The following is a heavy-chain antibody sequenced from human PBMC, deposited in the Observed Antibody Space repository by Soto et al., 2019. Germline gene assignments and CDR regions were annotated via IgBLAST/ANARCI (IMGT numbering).Heavy chain of an antibody. D-gene: IGHD2-2*01. CDR1: GYTFTVYY. CDR2: IMPVFGTV. CDR3: ARVSVPGIYGEDV. V-gene: IGHV1-69*06. J-gene: IGHJ6*02. Sequence: QVQLVQSGAEVKKPGASVNVSCKASGYTFTVYYMHWVRQAPGQGLEWMGGIMPVFGTVNYAQKFQGRVTITADKFTNTAYMELSSLRSEDTAVYYCARVSVPGIYGEDVWGQGTTVTVSS.